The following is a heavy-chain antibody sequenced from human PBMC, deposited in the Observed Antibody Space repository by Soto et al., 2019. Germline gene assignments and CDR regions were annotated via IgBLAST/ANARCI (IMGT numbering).Heavy chain of an antibody. J-gene: IGHJ6*02. CDR3: ATDQTPLDGYNSPYDGMDV. Sequence: SETLSLTCSVSGGSVSSGSYYWSWIRQPPGKGLEWIGHIYYTGSTNYSPSLKSRVTISVDTSQNQFSLKLSSVTAADTALYYCATDQTPLDGYNSPYDGMDVWGQGTTGTVS. CDR1: GGSVSSGSYY. D-gene: IGHD5-12*01. V-gene: IGHV4-61*01. CDR2: IYYTGST.